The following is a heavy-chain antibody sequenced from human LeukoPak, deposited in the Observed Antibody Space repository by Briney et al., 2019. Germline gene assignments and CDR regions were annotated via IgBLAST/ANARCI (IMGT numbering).Heavy chain of an antibody. D-gene: IGHD4-17*01. CDR1: GGSISSYY. Sequence: SETLSLTCIVSGGSISSYYWSWIRQPPGKGLGWIGYIYNSGSTNYNPSLESRITISVDTSKNQFSLKLSSVTAADTAVYYCARGLGDYVEDWYFDLWGRGTLVTVSS. J-gene: IGHJ2*01. CDR2: IYNSGST. V-gene: IGHV4-59*01. CDR3: ARGLGDYVEDWYFDL.